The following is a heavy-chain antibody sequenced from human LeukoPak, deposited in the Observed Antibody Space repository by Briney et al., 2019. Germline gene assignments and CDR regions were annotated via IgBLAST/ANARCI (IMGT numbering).Heavy chain of an antibody. CDR3: ARDRWDWNDSVNWFDP. V-gene: IGHV1-46*01. Sequence: ASVKVSCKASGYTFTSYYMHWVRQAPGQELEWMGIINPSDGSTSYAQKFQGRVTMTRDTSTSTVYMELSSLRSEDTAVYYCARDRWDWNDSVNWFDPWGQGTLVTVSS. J-gene: IGHJ5*02. CDR2: INPSDGST. D-gene: IGHD1-1*01. CDR1: GYTFTSYY.